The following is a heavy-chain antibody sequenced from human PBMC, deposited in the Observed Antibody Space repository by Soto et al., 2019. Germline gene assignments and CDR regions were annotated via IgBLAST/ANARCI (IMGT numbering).Heavy chain of an antibody. Sequence: SETLSLTCTVSGGSISSYYWSWIRQPPGKGLEWIGYIYYSGSTNYNPSLKSRVTISVDTSKNQFSLKLSSVTAADTAVYYCARLILGYCSSTSCYAVGGWFDPWGQGTLVTVSS. CDR2: IYYSGST. J-gene: IGHJ5*02. CDR1: GGSISSYY. V-gene: IGHV4-59*01. CDR3: ARLILGYCSSTSCYAVGGWFDP. D-gene: IGHD2-2*01.